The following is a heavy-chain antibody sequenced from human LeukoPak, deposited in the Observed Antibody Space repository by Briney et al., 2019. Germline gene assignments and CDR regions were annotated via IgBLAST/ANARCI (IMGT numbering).Heavy chain of an antibody. D-gene: IGHD3-16*01. Sequence: SETLSLTCTVSGGSISSSSYYWGWIRQPPGKGPEWIGSIYYSGSTYYNPSLKSRVTISVDTSKNQFSLKLSSVTAADTAVYYCARTAGGPYYFDYWGQGTLVTVSS. CDR1: GGSISSSSYY. V-gene: IGHV4-39*01. J-gene: IGHJ4*02. CDR2: IYYSGST. CDR3: ARTAGGPYYFDY.